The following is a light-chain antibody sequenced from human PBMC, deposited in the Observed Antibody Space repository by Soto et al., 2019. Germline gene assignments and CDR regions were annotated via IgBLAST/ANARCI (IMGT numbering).Light chain of an antibody. CDR3: QQHYTYSLT. CDR1: QGIRND. CDR2: AAS. J-gene: IGKJ4*02. V-gene: IGKV1-17*01. Sequence: QVPQFPSSLSASVGASLPLTCRASQGIRNDLVWYQQKPGKAPKLLIYAASILQSGVPSRFSGSGSGTEFTLTISSLQPDDFATYYCQQHYTYSLTFGRGTKVDIK.